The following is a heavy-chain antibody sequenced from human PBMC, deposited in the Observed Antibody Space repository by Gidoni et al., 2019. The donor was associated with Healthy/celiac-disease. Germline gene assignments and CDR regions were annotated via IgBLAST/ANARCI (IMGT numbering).Heavy chain of an antibody. CDR3: AGTKWELLSVDAFDI. CDR1: GGSVSSGSYY. Sequence: QVQLQESGPGLVKPSETLSLTCTVSGGSVSSGSYYWSWIRQPPGKGLEWIGYIYYSGSTNYNPSLKSRVTISVDTSKNQFSLKLSSVTAADTAVYYCAGTKWELLSVDAFDIWGQGTMVTVSS. CDR2: IYYSGST. J-gene: IGHJ3*02. V-gene: IGHV4-61*01. D-gene: IGHD1-26*01.